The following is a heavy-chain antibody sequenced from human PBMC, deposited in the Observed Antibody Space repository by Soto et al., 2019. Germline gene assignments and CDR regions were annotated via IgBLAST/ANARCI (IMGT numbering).Heavy chain of an antibody. CDR1: GFTFSLYG. CDR2: ISFDGKNR. Sequence: QVQLLESGGGVVQPGRSLKLSCRTSGFTFSLYGMHWVRQAPGKGLEWLAVISFDGKNRYYADSVKGRFTISRDNSKTTLFLQMSSLRPAEATVDFGGQGAHAAAVLVHWGQGALVTVAS. J-gene: IGHJ4*02. CDR3: GQGAHAAAVLVH. V-gene: IGHV3-30*03. D-gene: IGHD1-26*01.